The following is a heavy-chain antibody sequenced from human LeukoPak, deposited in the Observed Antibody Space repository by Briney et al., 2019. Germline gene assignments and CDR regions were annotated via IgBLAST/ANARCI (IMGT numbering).Heavy chain of an antibody. CDR3: ARGGLEHHPL. V-gene: IGHV4-61*03. D-gene: IGHD1/OR15-1a*01. CDR1: GGSISSGSYC. J-gene: IGHJ4*02. CDR2: ISYSGST. Sequence: SQTLSLTCTASGGSISSGSYCWSWIRQPPGKGLEWIGYISYSGSTNYKPSLKSRVTISADTSKNHFSLKLSSVTAADTAVYYCARGGLEHHPLWGQGTLVTVSS.